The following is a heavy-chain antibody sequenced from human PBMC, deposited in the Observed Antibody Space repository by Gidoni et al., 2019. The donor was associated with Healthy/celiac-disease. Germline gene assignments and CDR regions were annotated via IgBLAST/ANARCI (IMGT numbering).Heavy chain of an antibody. V-gene: IGHV1-58*02. CDR1: GFTFTSSA. D-gene: IGHD3-10*01. CDR2: IVVGSGNT. J-gene: IGHJ1*01. Sequence: QMQLVQSGPEVKKPGTSVQVSCKAPGFTFTSSAMQWVRQARGQRLEWIGWIVVGSGNTNYAQKFQERVTITRDMSTSTAYMELSSLRSEDTAVYYCAAVSAGSGSLAEYFQHWGQGTLVTVSS. CDR3: AAVSAGSGSLAEYFQH.